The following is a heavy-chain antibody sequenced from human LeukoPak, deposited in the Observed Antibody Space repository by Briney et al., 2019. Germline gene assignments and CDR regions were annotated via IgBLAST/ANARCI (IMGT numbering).Heavy chain of an antibody. V-gene: IGHV1-69-2*01. CDR2: IDPENGET. CDR3: EAAWSSSSRYVDK. Sequence: ASVKVSCKASGDTFTKYFIRWVQQAPGKGLEWMGRIDPENGETIYAEKFQGRVTFIADTSTDTGYMELSSLRSEDTAVYYCEAAWSSSSRYVDKWGQGTQVTVSS. D-gene: IGHD3-10*01. J-gene: IGHJ4*02. CDR1: GDTFTKYF.